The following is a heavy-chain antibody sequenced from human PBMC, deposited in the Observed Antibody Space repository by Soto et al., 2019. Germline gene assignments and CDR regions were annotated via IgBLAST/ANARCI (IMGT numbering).Heavy chain of an antibody. J-gene: IGHJ6*02. CDR3: ARERKPHGMDV. CDR2: IWYDGSNK. CDR1: GFTFSSYG. V-gene: IGHV3-33*01. Sequence: QVQLVESGGGVVQPGRSLRLSCAASGFTFSSYGMHWVRQAPGKGLEWVAVIWYDGSNKYYADSVKGRFTISRDNSKNSPYLQMNSRRAEDTAVYYCARERKPHGMDVWGQGTTVTVSS.